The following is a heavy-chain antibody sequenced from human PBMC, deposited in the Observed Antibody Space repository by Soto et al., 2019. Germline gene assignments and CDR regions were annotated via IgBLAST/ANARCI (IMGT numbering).Heavy chain of an antibody. V-gene: IGHV3-23*01. CDR1: GFIFTNYA. CDR2: IGGRGNSA. CDR3: VREGCSSFDY. Sequence: LRLSCAASGFIFTNYAMNWVRQAPGKGLEWVSVIGGRGNSAYYADSVQGRFTISRDNSKNTLSLQMSSLTADDTAIYYCVREGCSSFDYWGRGTMLTASS. D-gene: IGHD3-10*02. J-gene: IGHJ3*01.